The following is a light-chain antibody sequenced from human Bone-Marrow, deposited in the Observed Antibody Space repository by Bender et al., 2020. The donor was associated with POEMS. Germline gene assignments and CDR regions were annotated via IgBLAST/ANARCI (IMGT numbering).Light chain of an antibody. V-gene: IGLV2-11*01. J-gene: IGLJ3*02. CDR3: CSYAGSYTWM. CDR2: DVT. CDR1: SSDVGTYDY. Sequence: QSALTQPRSVFGSPGQSVTISCTGTSSDVGTYDYVSWYQQHPGKAPKLMIYDVTKRPSGVPDRFSGSKSGNTASLTISGLQAEDEADYYCCSYAGSYTWMFGGGTKLTVL.